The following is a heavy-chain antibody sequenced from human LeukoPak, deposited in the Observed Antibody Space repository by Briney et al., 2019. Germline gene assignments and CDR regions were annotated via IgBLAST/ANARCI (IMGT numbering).Heavy chain of an antibody. CDR2: INHSGST. Sequence: SETLSLTCAVYGGSFSGYYWSWIRQPPGKGLEWIGEINHSGSTNYNPSLKSRVTILVDTSKNQFSLKLSSVTAADTAVYYCARESLRDGYNVFDYWGQGTLVTVSS. D-gene: IGHD5-24*01. CDR1: GGSFSGYY. CDR3: ARESLRDGYNVFDY. V-gene: IGHV4-34*01. J-gene: IGHJ4*02.